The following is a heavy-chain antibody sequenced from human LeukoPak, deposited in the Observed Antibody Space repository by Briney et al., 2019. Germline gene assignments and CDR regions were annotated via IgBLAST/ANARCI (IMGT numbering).Heavy chain of an antibody. CDR1: GFTFDHYA. D-gene: IGHD3-22*01. CDR3: VKGVVYDSSGYFHLDY. CDR2: VSVNADST. J-gene: IGHJ4*02. Sequence: PGGSLRLSCAASGFTFDHYAMHWVRQAPGKGPEWVSLVSVNADSTYYADSVRGRFIISRHNNNDSLYLQMHSLRTDDTALYYCVKGVVYDSSGYFHLDYWGQGTPVTVSS. V-gene: IGHV3-43*02.